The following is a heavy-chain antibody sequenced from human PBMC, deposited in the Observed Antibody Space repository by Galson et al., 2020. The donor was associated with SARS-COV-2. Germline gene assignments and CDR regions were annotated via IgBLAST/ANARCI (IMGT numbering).Heavy chain of an antibody. CDR3: ARSYVSTSHCSGGSCWDH. J-gene: IGHJ4*02. CDR2: IDWDDDT. V-gene: IGHV2-70*01. D-gene: IGHD2-15*01. Sequence: SGPTLVKPTQTLTLTCTFSGFSLSTSGMCVSWIRQPPGKALEWLALIDWDDDTYYRTSLKTRLRISKDTSTNRVILTMTNMDPVDTATYFCARSYVSTSHCSGGSCWDHWGQGILVTVSS. CDR1: GFSLSTSGMC.